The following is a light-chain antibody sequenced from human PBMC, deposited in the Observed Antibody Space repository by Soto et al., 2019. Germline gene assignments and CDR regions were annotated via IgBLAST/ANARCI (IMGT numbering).Light chain of an antibody. V-gene: IGKV3-20*01. CDR2: GAS. CDR3: QQYGSSPTWT. CDR1: QSVSSSY. Sequence: EIVLTQSPGTLSLSPGERATLSCRPSQSVSSSYLAWYQQKPRQAPRLLIYGASSRATGIPDRFSGSGSGTDFTLTISRLEPEDFAVYYCQQYGSSPTWTFGQGT. J-gene: IGKJ1*01.